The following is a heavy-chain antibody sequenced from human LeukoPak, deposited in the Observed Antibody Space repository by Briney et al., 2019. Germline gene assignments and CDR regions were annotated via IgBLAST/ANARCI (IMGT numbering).Heavy chain of an antibody. Sequence: SETLSLTCTVSGGSISSSSYYWGWIRQPPGKGLEWIGSIYYSGSTYYNPSLKSRVTISVDTSKNQFSLKLSSVTAADTAVYYCARGTHCSSTSCSDAFDIWGQGTVVTVSS. CDR3: ARGTHCSSTSCSDAFDI. CDR2: IYYSGST. D-gene: IGHD2-2*01. V-gene: IGHV4-39*07. CDR1: GGSISSSSYY. J-gene: IGHJ3*02.